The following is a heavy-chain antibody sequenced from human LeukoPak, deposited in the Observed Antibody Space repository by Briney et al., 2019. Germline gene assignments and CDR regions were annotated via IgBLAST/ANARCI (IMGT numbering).Heavy chain of an antibody. Sequence: PSETLSLTCTVSGGSISRYYWNWIRQPAGKGLEWIGRIYTSGTTNYNPSLKSRVTMSVDTFKNQFSLKLSSVTAADTAVYYCAREGVVGAYGHFDYWGQGTLVTVSS. CDR1: GGSISRYY. D-gene: IGHD2-15*01. J-gene: IGHJ4*02. CDR2: IYTSGTT. V-gene: IGHV4-4*07. CDR3: AREGVVGAYGHFDY.